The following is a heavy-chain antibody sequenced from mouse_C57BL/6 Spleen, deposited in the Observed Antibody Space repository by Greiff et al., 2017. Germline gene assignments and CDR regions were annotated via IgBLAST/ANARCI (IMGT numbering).Heavy chain of an antibody. CDR2: ISYDGSN. CDR1: GYSITSGYY. Sequence: EVKLQESGPGLVKPSQSLSLTCFVTGYSITSGYYWNWIRQFPGNKLEWMGYISYDGSNNYNPSLKNRISITRDTSKNQFFLKLNSVTTEDTATYYCARRDYWGQGTTLTVSS. V-gene: IGHV3-6*01. CDR3: ARRDY. J-gene: IGHJ2*01.